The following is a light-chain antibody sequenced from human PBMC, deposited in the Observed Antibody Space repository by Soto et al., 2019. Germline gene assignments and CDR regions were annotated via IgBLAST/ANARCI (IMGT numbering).Light chain of an antibody. CDR2: DAF. V-gene: IGKV3-15*01. CDR3: QQYYECLLI. CDR1: QNVNTR. Sequence: EKVMTQSPATMSVSPGERATLSCRASQNVNTRLAWSQQKPGQAPRLLIYDAFARATGIPARYSGSASGPDFPLTISSRQSEDFAVYYCQQYYECLLIFGGGTKVEIK. J-gene: IGKJ4*01.